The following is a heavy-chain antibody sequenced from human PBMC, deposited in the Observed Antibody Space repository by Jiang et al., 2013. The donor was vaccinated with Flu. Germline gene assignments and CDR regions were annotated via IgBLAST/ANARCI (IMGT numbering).Heavy chain of an antibody. CDR3: ARTMPRGYEYDGFDI. Sequence: VSGGAISSDHWSWIWQPPGKGLEWIGYMRFSGNTNYNPXFKSRVSISLDTSKNELSLKLNSVTAADTGVYFCARTMPRGYEYDGFDIWGQGTMVTVSS. CDR1: GGAISSDH. J-gene: IGHJ3*02. CDR2: MRFSGNT. D-gene: IGHD5-12*01. V-gene: IGHV4-59*01.